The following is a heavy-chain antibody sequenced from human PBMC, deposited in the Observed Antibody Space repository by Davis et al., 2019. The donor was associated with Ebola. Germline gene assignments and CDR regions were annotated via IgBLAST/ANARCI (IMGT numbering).Heavy chain of an antibody. CDR1: GFTFSSYG. CDR2: ISYDGSNK. J-gene: IGHJ4*02. D-gene: IGHD3-10*01. Sequence: GESLKISCAASGFTFSSYGMHWVRQAPGKGLEWVAVISYDGSNKYYADSVKGRFTISRDNSKNTLYLQMNSLRAEDTAVYYCAKDTARLLWFGECDYWGQGTLVTVSS. CDR3: AKDTARLLWFGECDY. V-gene: IGHV3-30*18.